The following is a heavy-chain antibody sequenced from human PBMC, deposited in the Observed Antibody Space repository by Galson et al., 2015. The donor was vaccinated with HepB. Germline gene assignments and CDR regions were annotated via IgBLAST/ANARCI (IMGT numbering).Heavy chain of an antibody. CDR1: GFTFSSYW. J-gene: IGHJ5*02. CDR3: ARDRRTGIAARQGWFDP. V-gene: IGHV3-7*01. Sequence: SLRLSCAASGFTFSSYWMSWVRQAPGKGLEWVANIKQDGSEKYYVDSVKGRFTISRDNAKNSLYLQMNSLRAEDTAVYYCARDRRTGIAARQGWFDPRGQGTLVTVSS. D-gene: IGHD6-6*01. CDR2: IKQDGSEK.